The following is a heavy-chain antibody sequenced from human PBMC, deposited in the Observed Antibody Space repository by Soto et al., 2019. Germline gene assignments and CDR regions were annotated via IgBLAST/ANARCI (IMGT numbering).Heavy chain of an antibody. D-gene: IGHD2-15*01. Sequence: ASVKVSCKASGYTFTSYGISWVRQAPGQGLEWMGWISAYIGNTNYAQKLQGRVTMTTDTSTSTAYMELRSLRSDDTAVYYCARDGDIVVVVAATPGSNWFDPWGQGTLVTVSS. CDR1: GYTFTSYG. J-gene: IGHJ5*02. V-gene: IGHV1-18*01. CDR3: ARDGDIVVVVAATPGSNWFDP. CDR2: ISAYIGNT.